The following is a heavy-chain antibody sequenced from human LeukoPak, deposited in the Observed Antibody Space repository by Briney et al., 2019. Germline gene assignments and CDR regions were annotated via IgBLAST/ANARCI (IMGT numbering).Heavy chain of an antibody. CDR3: ARTGGGYCSGGSCYPGYIQH. CDR1: GYSFTSYW. CDR2: IYPGDSDT. J-gene: IGHJ1*01. D-gene: IGHD2-15*01. Sequence: GESLKISCKGSGYSFTSYWIGWVRQMPGKGLEGMGIIYPGDSDTRYSPSFQGQVTISADKSISTAYLQWSSLKASDTAMYYCARTGGGYCSGGSCYPGYIQHWGQGTLVTVSS. V-gene: IGHV5-51*01.